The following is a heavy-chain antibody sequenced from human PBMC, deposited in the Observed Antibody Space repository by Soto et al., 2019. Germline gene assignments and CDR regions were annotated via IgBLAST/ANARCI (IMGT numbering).Heavy chain of an antibody. CDR2: IYTSGST. CDR3: ARVGYYDSSGSPENDAFDI. Sequence: SETLSLTCTVSGGSISSGDYYWSWIRQPAGKGLEWIGRIYTSGSTNYNPSLKSRVTMSVDTSKNQFSLKLSSVTAADTAVYYCARVGYYDSSGSPENDAFDIWGQGTMVTVSS. J-gene: IGHJ3*02. V-gene: IGHV4-61*02. D-gene: IGHD3-22*01. CDR1: GGSISSGDYY.